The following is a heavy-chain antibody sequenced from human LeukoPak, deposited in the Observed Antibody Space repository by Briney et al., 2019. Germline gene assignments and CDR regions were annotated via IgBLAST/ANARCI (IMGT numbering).Heavy chain of an antibody. CDR1: GFTFDDYA. CDR2: ISWNSGSI. V-gene: IGHV3-9*01. CDR3: AKGAPWSGYYKSGWFDP. Sequence: GGSLRLSCAASGFTFDDYAMHWVRQAPGKGLEWVSGISWNSGSIGYADSVKGRFTISRDNAKNSLYLQMNSLRAEDTALYYCAKGAPWSGYYKSGWFDPWGQGTLVTVSS. D-gene: IGHD3-3*01. J-gene: IGHJ5*02.